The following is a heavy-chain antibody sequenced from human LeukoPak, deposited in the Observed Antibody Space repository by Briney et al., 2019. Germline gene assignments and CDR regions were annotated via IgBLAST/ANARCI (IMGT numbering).Heavy chain of an antibody. CDR1: GFTFSSYA. CDR2: ISGSGGST. CDR3: ARDQSGSGWYNY. D-gene: IGHD6-19*01. Sequence: PGGSLRLSCAASGFTFSSYAMSWVRQAPGKGLEWVSAISGSGGSTYYADSVKGRFTISRDNSKNTLYLQMNSLRAEDTAVYYCARDQSGSGWYNYWGQGTLVTVSS. V-gene: IGHV3-23*01. J-gene: IGHJ4*02.